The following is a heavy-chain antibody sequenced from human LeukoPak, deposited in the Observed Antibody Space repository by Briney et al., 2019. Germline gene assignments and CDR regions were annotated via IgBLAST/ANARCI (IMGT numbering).Heavy chain of an antibody. D-gene: IGHD3-3*01. V-gene: IGHV3-30-3*01. CDR2: ISYDGSNK. Sequence: GALRLSCAASGFTFSSYAMHWVRQAPGKGLEWVAVISYDGSNKYYADSVKGRFTISRDNAKNSLYLQMNSLRAEDTAVYYCAREGDYYDFWSGYSFDYWGQGTLVTVSS. CDR1: GFTFSSYA. J-gene: IGHJ4*02. CDR3: AREGDYYDFWSGYSFDY.